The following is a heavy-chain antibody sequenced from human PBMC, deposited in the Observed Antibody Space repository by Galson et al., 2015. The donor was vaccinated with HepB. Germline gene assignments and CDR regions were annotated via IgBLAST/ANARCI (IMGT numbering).Heavy chain of an antibody. D-gene: IGHD5-18*01. CDR3: ARPLTVDTAMVNLFY. V-gene: IGHV3-21*01. CDR2: IGSSTTYI. CDR1: GFTFSSYG. Sequence: SLRLSCAASGFTFSSYGMHWVRQAPGKGLEWVSSIGSSTTYIYYADSVKGRFTISRDNAKNSLYLQLNSLRAEDTAVYYCARPLTVDTAMVNLFYWGQGTLVTVSS. J-gene: IGHJ4*02.